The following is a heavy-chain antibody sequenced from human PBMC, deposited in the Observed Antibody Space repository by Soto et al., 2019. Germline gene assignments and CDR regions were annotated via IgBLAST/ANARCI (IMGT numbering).Heavy chain of an antibody. D-gene: IGHD3-16*01. CDR3: AKARGGGGYYYYMDV. CDR2: ISWNSGSI. Sequence: DVQLVESGGGLVQPGRSLRLSCAASGFTFDDYAMHWVRQAPGKGLEWVSGISWNSGSIGYADSVKGRFTISRDNAKNSLYLQMNSLRAEDTALYYCAKARGGGGYYYYMDVWGKGTTVTVSS. J-gene: IGHJ6*03. V-gene: IGHV3-9*01. CDR1: GFTFDDYA.